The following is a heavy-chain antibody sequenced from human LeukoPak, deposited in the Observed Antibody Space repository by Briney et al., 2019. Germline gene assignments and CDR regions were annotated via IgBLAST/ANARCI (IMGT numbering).Heavy chain of an antibody. V-gene: IGHV1-2*02. J-gene: IGHJ6*03. CDR3: ARDRGYCSGGSCYQYYYYYMDV. D-gene: IGHD2-15*01. CDR1: GYTFTGYY. CDR2: INPNSGGT. Sequence: ASVKVSCKASGYTFTGYYMHWVRQAPGQGLEWMGWINPNSGGTNYAQKFQGRVTMTRDTSISTAYMELSRLRSDDTAVYYCARDRGYCSGGSCYQYYYYYMDVWGKGTTVTISS.